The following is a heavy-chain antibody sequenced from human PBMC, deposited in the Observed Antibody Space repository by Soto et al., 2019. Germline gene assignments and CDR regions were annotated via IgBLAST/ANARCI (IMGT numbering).Heavy chain of an antibody. CDR1: GSYITSGDYH. CDR3: AGFGVGDRDDK. Sequence: NPSETLSLTCSVSGSYITSGDYHWTWIRQAPGKGLEWIGYISHSETTYYSPALKNRIIISSDFSMNQFSLRLNSVTAADTAVYFCAGFGVGDRDDKWGQGTLVTV. J-gene: IGHJ4*02. V-gene: IGHV4-30-4*01. D-gene: IGHD2-8*01. CDR2: ISHSETT.